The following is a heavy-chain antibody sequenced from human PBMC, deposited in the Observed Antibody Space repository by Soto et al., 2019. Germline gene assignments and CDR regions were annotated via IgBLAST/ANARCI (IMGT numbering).Heavy chain of an antibody. J-gene: IGHJ4*02. CDR3: TRARYGDPFDS. CDR1: GDSMTGAN. D-gene: IGHD4-17*01. V-gene: IGHV4-59*01. Sequence: SETLSLTCSVSGDSMTGANWGWFRQSPEKGLEWIGYIDYSGSTNYNPSLRSRITITIDTSSNQFSLNLASVTAADAAVYYCTRARYGDPFDSGAQETLVTVP. CDR2: IDYSGST.